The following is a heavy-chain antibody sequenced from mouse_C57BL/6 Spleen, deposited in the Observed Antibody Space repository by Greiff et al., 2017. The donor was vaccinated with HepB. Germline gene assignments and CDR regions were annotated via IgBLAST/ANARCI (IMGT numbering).Heavy chain of an antibody. CDR3: AREGNYVNYAMDY. V-gene: IGHV5-4*01. J-gene: IGHJ4*01. D-gene: IGHD2-1*01. CDR1: GFTFSSYA. CDR2: ISDGGSYT. Sequence: EVKLMESGGGLVKPGGSLKLSCAASGFTFSSYAMSWVRQTPEKRLEWVATISDGGSYTYYPDNVKGRFTISRDNAKNNLYLQMSQLKSEDTAMYYCAREGNYVNYAMDYWGQGTSVTVSS.